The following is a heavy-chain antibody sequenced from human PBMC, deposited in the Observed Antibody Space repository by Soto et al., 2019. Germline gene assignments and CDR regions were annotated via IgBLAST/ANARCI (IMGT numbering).Heavy chain of an antibody. Sequence: EVQLVESGGGLVQPGGSLRLTCAASGFTFSRCWMTWVRQAPGKGLEWEANIKQDGSEEHYVDAVKGRFTISRDNAKNSLFLQMNSLRAEDTAVYYCAGGLPYYYHGMDVWGQGTTVTVSS. D-gene: IGHD5-12*01. CDR1: GFTFSRCW. J-gene: IGHJ6*02. V-gene: IGHV3-7*01. CDR3: AGGLPYYYHGMDV. CDR2: IKQDGSEE.